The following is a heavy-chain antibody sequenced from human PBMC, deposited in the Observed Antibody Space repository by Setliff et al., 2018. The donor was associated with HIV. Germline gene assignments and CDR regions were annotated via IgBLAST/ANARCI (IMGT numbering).Heavy chain of an antibody. CDR2: IYTGGST. D-gene: IGHD5-12*01. J-gene: IGHJ4*02. CDR3: ALLYPYSGYLGC. V-gene: IGHV4-4*09. CDR1: GGSISTFY. Sequence: SETLSLTCTVSGGSISTFYWSWIRQPPGKGLEWIGCIYTGGSTNYNPSLKRRVTISVDTSKNRFSLKLSSVTAADTAIYYCALLYPYSGYLGCWGQGTLVTVSS.